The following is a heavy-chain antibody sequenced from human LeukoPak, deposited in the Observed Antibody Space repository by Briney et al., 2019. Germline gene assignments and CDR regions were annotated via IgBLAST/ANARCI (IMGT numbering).Heavy chain of an antibody. J-gene: IGHJ3*02. CDR1: GGSFSGYY. CDR2: INHSGST. D-gene: IGHD4-23*01. CDR3: ARQDESGGAFDI. V-gene: IGHV4-34*01. Sequence: SETLSLTCAVYGGSFSGYYWSWIRQPPGKGLEWIGEINHSGSTNYNPSLKSRVTISVDTSKNQFSLKLSSVTAADTAVYYCARQDESGGAFDIWGQGTMVTVSS.